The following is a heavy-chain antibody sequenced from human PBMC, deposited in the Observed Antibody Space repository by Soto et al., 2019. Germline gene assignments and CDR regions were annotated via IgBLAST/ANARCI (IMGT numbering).Heavy chain of an antibody. V-gene: IGHV1-18*01. CDR1: GYTFTSYG. CDR3: AREGLLQHTAYYCYGKDV. D-gene: IGHD2-21*01. CDR2: ISAYNGNT. J-gene: IGHJ6*02. Sequence: GASVKVSCKASGYTFTSYGISWVRQAPGQGLEWMGWISAYNGNTNYAQKLQGRVTMTTDTSTSTAYMELRSLRSDDTAVYYCAREGLLQHTAYYCYGKDVWSQGTTVTVSS.